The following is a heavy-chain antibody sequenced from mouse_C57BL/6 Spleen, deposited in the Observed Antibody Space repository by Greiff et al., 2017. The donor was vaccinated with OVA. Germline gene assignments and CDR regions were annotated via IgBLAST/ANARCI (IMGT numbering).Heavy chain of an antibody. CDR2: IDPSDSYT. CDR1: GYTFTSYW. J-gene: IGHJ4*01. D-gene: IGHD1-1*01. Sequence: QVQLQQSGAELVMPGASVKLSCKASGYTFTSYWMHWVKQRPGQGLEWIGEIDPSDSYTNYNQKFKGKSTLTVDKSSSTAYMQLSSLTSEDSAVYYCARCYYGSSYNYAMDYWGQGTSVTVSS. CDR3: ARCYYGSSYNYAMDY. V-gene: IGHV1-69*01.